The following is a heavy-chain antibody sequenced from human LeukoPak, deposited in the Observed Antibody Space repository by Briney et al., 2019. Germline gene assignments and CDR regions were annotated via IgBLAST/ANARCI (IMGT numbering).Heavy chain of an antibody. CDR3: ARGFDY. J-gene: IGHJ4*02. Sequence: PGGSLRLSCAASGFTFSSYEMNWVRQAPGKGLEWVSYISRSGNTIYYAHSVKGRFTISRDTAEKSLYLQMNSLRPEDTAVYYCARGFDYWGQGTLVTVSS. CDR1: GFTFSSYE. V-gene: IGHV3-48*03. CDR2: ISRSGNTI.